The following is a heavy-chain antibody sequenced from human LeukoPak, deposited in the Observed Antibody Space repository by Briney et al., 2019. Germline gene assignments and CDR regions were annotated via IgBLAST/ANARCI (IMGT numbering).Heavy chain of an antibody. CDR3: ARDQDSSGWYYDY. CDR1: GGSISSYY. V-gene: IGHV4-59*01. D-gene: IGHD6-19*01. CDR2: IYYSGST. J-gene: IGHJ4*02. Sequence: PSETLSLTCTVSGGSISSYYWSWIRQPPGEGLEWIGYIYYSGSTNYNPSLKSRVTISVDTSKNQFSLKLSSVTAADTAVYYCARDQDSSGWYYDYWGQGTLVTVSS.